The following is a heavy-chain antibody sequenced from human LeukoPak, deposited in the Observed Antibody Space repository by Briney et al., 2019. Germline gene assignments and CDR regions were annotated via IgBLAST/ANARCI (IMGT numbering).Heavy chain of an antibody. CDR1: GGSIRHYY. V-gene: IGHV4-59*01. D-gene: IGHD3-22*01. J-gene: IGHJ3*02. CDR2: IYYSGST. Sequence: SETLSLTCTVSGGSIRHYYWSWIRQPPGKGLEWIGYIYYSGSTNYNPSLKSRVTISVDTSKNQFSLKLSSVTAADTAVYYCARGKTYYDISKDAFDIWGQGTMVTVSS. CDR3: ARGKTYYDISKDAFDI.